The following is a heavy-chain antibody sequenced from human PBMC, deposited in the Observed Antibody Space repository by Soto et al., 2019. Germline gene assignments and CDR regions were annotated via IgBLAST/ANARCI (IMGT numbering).Heavy chain of an antibody. CDR3: AKDPQQLIVCLDY. V-gene: IGHV3-23*01. D-gene: IGHD6-13*01. J-gene: IGHJ4*02. CDR2: ISDNGGTT. Sequence: GGSLRLSCAASEVTFSDYAMSWVRKAPGKGLEWVSSISDNGGTTYYADSVKGRFTISRDNSKNTLYLQMNSLRAEDTAVYYCAKDPQQLIVCLDYWGQGTHVTVSS. CDR1: EVTFSDYA.